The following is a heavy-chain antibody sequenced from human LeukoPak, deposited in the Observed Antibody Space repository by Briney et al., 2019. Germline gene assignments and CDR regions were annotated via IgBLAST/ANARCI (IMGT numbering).Heavy chain of an antibody. CDR2: IFYSGST. Sequence: SETLSLTCTVSGGSISSYYWGWIRQPPGKGLEWIGSIFYSGSTYYNPSLESRVTISVDTSKNQFFLKLSSVTAADTAVYYCARPGPDYGDYRAFDIWGQGTLVTISS. CDR3: ARPGPDYGDYRAFDI. D-gene: IGHD4-17*01. V-gene: IGHV4-39*01. J-gene: IGHJ3*02. CDR1: GGSISSYY.